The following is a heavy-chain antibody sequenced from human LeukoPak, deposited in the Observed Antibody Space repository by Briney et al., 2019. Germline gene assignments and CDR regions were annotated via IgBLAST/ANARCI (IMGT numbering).Heavy chain of an antibody. CDR2: IYYSGST. V-gene: IGHV4-39*01. CDR1: GGSISSSSYC. Sequence: SETLSLTCTVSGGSISSSSYCWGWVRQPPGKGLEWIGSIYYSGSTYYNLSLESRVTISVDTSKNQFSLKLSSVTAADTAVYFCARYAITGTHDWFDPWGQGTLVTVSS. D-gene: IGHD1-7*01. J-gene: IGHJ5*02. CDR3: ARYAITGTHDWFDP.